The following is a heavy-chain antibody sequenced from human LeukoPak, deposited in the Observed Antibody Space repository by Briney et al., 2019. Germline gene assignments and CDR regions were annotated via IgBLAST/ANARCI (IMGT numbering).Heavy chain of an antibody. CDR1: GGSISSYY. CDR3: ARQEWLVNYQGFDY. D-gene: IGHD6-19*01. CDR2: IYTSGST. V-gene: IGHV4-4*07. J-gene: IGHJ4*02. Sequence: SETLSLTCTVSGGSISSYYWSWIRQPAGKGLEWIGRIYTSGSTNYNPSLKSRVTMSVGTSKNQFSLKLSSVTAADTAVYYCARQEWLVNYQGFDYWGQGTLVTVSS.